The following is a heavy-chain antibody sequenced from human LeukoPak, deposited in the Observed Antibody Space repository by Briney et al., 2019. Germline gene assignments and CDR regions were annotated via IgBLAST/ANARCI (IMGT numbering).Heavy chain of an antibody. CDR1: GFTFSSYG. CDR2: ISYDGSNK. CDR3: ASHIDY. V-gene: IGHV3-30*03. J-gene: IGHJ4*02. Sequence: PGGSLRLSCAASGFTFSSYGMNWVRQAPGKGLEWVAVISYDGSNKYYADSVKGRFTISRDNSKNTLYLQVNSLRAEDTAVYYCASHIDYWGQGTLVTVSS.